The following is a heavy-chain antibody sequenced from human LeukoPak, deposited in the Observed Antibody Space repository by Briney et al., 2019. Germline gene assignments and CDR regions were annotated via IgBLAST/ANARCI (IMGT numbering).Heavy chain of an antibody. J-gene: IGHJ4*02. Sequence: GGSLRLSCAASGFTFSSYWMHWVRQAPGKGLVWVSRINNDGSRTNYADSVKGRFTISRDNAKNTLYLQMNSLRAEDTAVYYCARDKYCTGRDCYGGSKFDYWGQGTLVTVSS. CDR1: GFTFSSYW. CDR2: INNDGSRT. D-gene: IGHD2-8*02. V-gene: IGHV3-74*01. CDR3: ARDKYCTGRDCYGGSKFDY.